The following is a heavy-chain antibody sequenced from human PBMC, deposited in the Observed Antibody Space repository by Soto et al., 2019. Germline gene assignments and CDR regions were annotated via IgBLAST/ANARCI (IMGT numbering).Heavy chain of an antibody. CDR1: GGTFSSYT. V-gene: IGHV1-69*08. CDR3: AREEYYYGSGAFVDC. Sequence: QVQLVQSGAEVKKPGSSVKVSCKASGGTFSSYTISWVRQAPGQGLEWMGRIIPILGIANYAQKFQGRVTIAVDKSTSAAYMELSSLRSENTAVYYCAREEYYYGSGAFVDCWGQGTLVTVSS. D-gene: IGHD3-10*01. CDR2: IIPILGIA. J-gene: IGHJ4*02.